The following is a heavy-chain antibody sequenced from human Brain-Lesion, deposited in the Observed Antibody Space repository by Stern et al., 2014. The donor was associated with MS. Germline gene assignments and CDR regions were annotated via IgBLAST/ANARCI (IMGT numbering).Heavy chain of an antibody. D-gene: IGHD3-3*01. CDR1: GYIFTGYY. V-gene: IGHV1-2*02. CDR2: INPNTGGT. CDR3: ARDQRGITIFGVVTDYYYLGMDV. J-gene: IGHJ6*02. Sequence: QVQLVQSGAEVKKPGASVKVSCKTSGYIFTGYYIPWVRQAPGQGLEWMAWINPNTGGTKYEQKFQGRVTMSRDTSISTAYVELSSLTSDDTAVYYCARDQRGITIFGVVTDYYYLGMDVWGQGTTVTVSS.